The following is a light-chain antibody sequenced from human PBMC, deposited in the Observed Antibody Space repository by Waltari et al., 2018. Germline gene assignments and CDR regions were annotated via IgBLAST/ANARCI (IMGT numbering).Light chain of an antibody. V-gene: IGLV2-23*02. CDR1: SRDVGNYNR. CDR3: SSYAGSSKGV. CDR2: AVS. Sequence: QSALTQPASVSGSPGQSITISCPRTSRDVGNYNRVSWYQHHPGKAPKLMIYAVSKRPSGVSDRFSGSKSGDMASLTISGLQPEDEAEYFCSSYAGSSKGVFGGGTKVTVL. J-gene: IGLJ2*01.